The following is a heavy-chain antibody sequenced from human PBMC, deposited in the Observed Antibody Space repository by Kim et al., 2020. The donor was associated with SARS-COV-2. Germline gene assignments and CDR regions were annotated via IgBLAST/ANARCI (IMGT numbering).Heavy chain of an antibody. Sequence: SGDRTYYPDAVKGRFTVSRDNTKSTQYLQMNRLRVEDTAVYYCAKGGGTDWGQGTLVTVSS. J-gene: IGHJ4*02. CDR2: SGDRT. CDR3: AKGGGTD. D-gene: IGHD2-15*01. V-gene: IGHV3-23*01.